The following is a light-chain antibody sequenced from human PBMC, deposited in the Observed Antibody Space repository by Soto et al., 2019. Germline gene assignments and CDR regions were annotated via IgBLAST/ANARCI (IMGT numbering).Light chain of an antibody. J-gene: IGKJ1*01. V-gene: IGKV3-20*01. Sequence: EIVLTQSPGTLSLSPGKRATLSCRASQSVSSSYLVWYQQKTGQAPRLLIHGVSSRATGIPDRFSGSGSGTDFTLTISRLEPEDFAVYYCHQYGKSPWTFGQGTKVEIK. CDR2: GVS. CDR1: QSVSSSY. CDR3: HQYGKSPWT.